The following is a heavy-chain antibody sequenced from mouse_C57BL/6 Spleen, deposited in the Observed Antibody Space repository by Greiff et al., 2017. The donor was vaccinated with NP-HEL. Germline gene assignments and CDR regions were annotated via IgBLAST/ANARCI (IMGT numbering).Heavy chain of an antibody. V-gene: IGHV14-3*01. CDR1: GFNIKNTY. CDR3: AREDTTVVASPYWYFDV. J-gene: IGHJ1*03. D-gene: IGHD1-1*01. CDR2: IDPANGNT. Sequence: VQLKQSVAELVRPGASFKLSCTASGFNIKNTYMHWVKQRPEQGLEWIVRIDPANGNTKYAPKFQGKATITADTSSNTAYLQLSSLTSEDTAIYYCAREDTTVVASPYWYFDVWGTGTTVTVSS.